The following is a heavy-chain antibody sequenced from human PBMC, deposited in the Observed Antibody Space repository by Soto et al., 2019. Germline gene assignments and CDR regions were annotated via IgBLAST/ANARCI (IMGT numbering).Heavy chain of an antibody. Sequence: GESLKISCKGSGCSFSSYWISWVRQMPGKGLEWMGRIDPSDSYTNYSPSFQGHVTISADKSISTAYLQWSSLKASDTAMYYCARHGMITRPQYLMAVRAQLTTDTGSS. D-gene: IGHD3-16*01. J-gene: IGHJ6*01. CDR2: IDPSDSYT. CDR1: GCSFSSYW. CDR3: ARHGMITRPQYLMAV. V-gene: IGHV5-10-1*01.